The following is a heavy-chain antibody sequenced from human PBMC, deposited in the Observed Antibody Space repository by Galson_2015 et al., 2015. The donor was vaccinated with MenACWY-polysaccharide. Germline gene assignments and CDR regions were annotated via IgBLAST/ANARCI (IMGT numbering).Heavy chain of an antibody. CDR1: GFTFSTYC. CDR3: ARGYSAYD. CDR2: ITSDGSRP. Sequence: ALRLSYAASGFTFSTYCMHWGRQAPGKGLVWVAGITSDGSRPYYADFVKGRFTIYRDHAKNTLYLQMNSLSAEDTALYFCARGYSAYDWGQGTLVTVSA. J-gene: IGHJ4*02. D-gene: IGHD5-12*01. V-gene: IGHV3-74*01.